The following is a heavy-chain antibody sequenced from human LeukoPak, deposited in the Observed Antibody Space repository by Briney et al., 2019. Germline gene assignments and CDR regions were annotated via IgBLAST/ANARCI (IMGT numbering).Heavy chain of an antibody. CDR3: ARGLSGYASSLGY. D-gene: IGHD6-6*01. CDR2: INSDGSST. J-gene: IGHJ4*02. CDR1: GFTFDDYA. V-gene: IGHV3-74*01. Sequence: GGSLRLSCAASGFTFDDYAMHWVRQAPGKGLVWVSRINSDGSSTSYADSVRGRFSISRDSAKNTLYLQMNSLRAEDTAVYYCARGLSGYASSLGYWGQGTLVTVSA.